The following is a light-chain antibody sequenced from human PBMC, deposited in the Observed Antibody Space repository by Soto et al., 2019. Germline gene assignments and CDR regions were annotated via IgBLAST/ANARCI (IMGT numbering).Light chain of an antibody. CDR3: SAYTTGTTTVI. CDR1: SSDVGGYNY. V-gene: IGLV2-14*01. CDR2: EVS. J-gene: IGLJ2*01. Sequence: QSALTQPASVSGSPGQSITISCTGASSDVGGYNYVSWYQQQSGKAPKLMISEVSNRPSGVSNRFSGSKSGNTASLTISGLQAEDEADYFCSAYTTGTTTVIFGGGTKLTVL.